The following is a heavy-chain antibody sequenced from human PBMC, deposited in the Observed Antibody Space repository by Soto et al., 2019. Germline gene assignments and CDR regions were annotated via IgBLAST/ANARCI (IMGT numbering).Heavy chain of an antibody. Sequence: SETLSLTCTVSVGSISSNYWTWIRQPPGKGLEWIGYVYNSGSTNYNPSLKSRVTISEDTSKSQFSLKVNSMTAADTAVYYCARYRREAVAGYTLDNWGQGILVTVSS. D-gene: IGHD6-13*01. V-gene: IGHV4-59*01. J-gene: IGHJ4*02. CDR3: ARYRREAVAGYTLDN. CDR2: VYNSGST. CDR1: VGSISSNY.